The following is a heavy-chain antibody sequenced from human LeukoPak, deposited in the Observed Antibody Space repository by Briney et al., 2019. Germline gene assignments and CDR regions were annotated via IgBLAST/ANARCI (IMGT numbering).Heavy chain of an antibody. CDR1: GGSISSGGYS. CDR3: ARHDRWSHDY. D-gene: IGHD3-22*01. CDR2: IYHSGST. Sequence: PSETLSLTCAVSGGSISSGGYSWSWIRQPPGKGLEWIGYIYHSGSTYYNPSLKSRVTISVDRSENQFSLKLSSVTAADTAVYYCARHDRWSHDYWGQGTLVTVSS. J-gene: IGHJ4*02. V-gene: IGHV4-30-2*01.